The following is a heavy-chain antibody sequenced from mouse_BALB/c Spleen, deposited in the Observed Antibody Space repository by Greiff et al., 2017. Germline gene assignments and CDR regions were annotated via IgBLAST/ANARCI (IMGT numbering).Heavy chain of an antibody. CDR3: ARDYDYDGGY. V-gene: IGHV5-9-4*01. Sequence: EVKLVESGGGLVKPGGSLKLSCAASGFTLSSYAMSWVRQSPEKRLEWVAEMSSGGSYPYYPDTVTGRFTISRDNAKNTLYLEMSSLRSEDTAMYYCARDYDYDGGYWGQGTSVTVSS. CDR2: MSSGGSYP. CDR1: GFTLSSYA. J-gene: IGHJ4*01. D-gene: IGHD2-4*01.